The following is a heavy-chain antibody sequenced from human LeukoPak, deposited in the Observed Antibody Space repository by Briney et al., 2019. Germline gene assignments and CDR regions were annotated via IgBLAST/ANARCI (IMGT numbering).Heavy chain of an antibody. J-gene: IGHJ3*02. CDR3: TRLRYYYGSGRSDVNAFDI. CDR1: GFTFSGSA. V-gene: IGHV3-73*01. D-gene: IGHD3-10*01. CDR2: IRSKANSYAT. Sequence: GGSLRLSCAASGFTFSGSAMHWVRQASGKGLEWVGRIRSKANSYATAYAASVKGRFTISRDDSKNTAYLQMNSLKTEDTAVYYCTRLRYYYGSGRSDVNAFDIWGQGTMVTVSS.